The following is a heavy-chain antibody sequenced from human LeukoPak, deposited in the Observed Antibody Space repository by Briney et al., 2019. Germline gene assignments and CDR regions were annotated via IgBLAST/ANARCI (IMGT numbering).Heavy chain of an antibody. CDR2: IYYSGST. Sequence: PSETLSLTCTASGGSISSYYWSSIRQPPSQGLEWIGYIYYSGSTNYNPSLKSRVTISVDTSKNQFSLKLSSVTAADTAVYYCARASTIGGDFDYWGQGTLVTVSS. V-gene: IGHV4-59*01. D-gene: IGHD2-21*01. CDR3: ARASTIGGDFDY. J-gene: IGHJ4*02. CDR1: GGSISSYY.